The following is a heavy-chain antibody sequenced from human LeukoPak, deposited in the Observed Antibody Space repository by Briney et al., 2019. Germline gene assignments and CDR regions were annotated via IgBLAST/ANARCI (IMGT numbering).Heavy chain of an antibody. J-gene: IGHJ4*02. Sequence: PGGSLRLSCAASGFTFSTYWMSWVRQAPGKGLEWVGNIKQDGSEKHYVDSVKGRFTISRDNAKNSLYLQMNSLRAEDTAVYYCAREPDYAKTDYWGQGTLVTVSS. V-gene: IGHV3-7*01. CDR1: GFTFSTYW. CDR2: IKQDGSEK. CDR3: AREPDYAKTDY. D-gene: IGHD4-17*01.